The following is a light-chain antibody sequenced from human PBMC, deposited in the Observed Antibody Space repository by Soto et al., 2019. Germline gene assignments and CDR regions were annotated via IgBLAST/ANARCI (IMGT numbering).Light chain of an antibody. CDR1: SSDVGGYNY. CDR3: SSYAGSNSVV. CDR2: EVS. V-gene: IGLV2-8*01. Sequence: QSALTQPPSASGSPGQSVTISCTGTSSDVGGYNYVSWYQQHPGKAPKLMIYEVSKRPSGVPDRFSGSKSGNTASLTVSGLQAEDEAHYYCSSYAGSNSVVFGGGTKLTVL. J-gene: IGLJ2*01.